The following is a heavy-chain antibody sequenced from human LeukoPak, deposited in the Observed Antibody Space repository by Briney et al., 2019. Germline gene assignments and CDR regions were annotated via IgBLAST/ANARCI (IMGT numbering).Heavy chain of an antibody. CDR1: GFIFSGYS. Sequence: GGSLRLSCAASGFIFSGYSMNWVRQAPGRGLEWVSYISSSGSTIYYADSLKGRFTISRDNAKNSLYLQMNSLRAEDTALYYCARDASDYWFFDLWGRGTLVTVSS. V-gene: IGHV3-48*04. J-gene: IGHJ2*01. D-gene: IGHD3-3*01. CDR3: ARDASDYWFFDL. CDR2: ISSSGSTI.